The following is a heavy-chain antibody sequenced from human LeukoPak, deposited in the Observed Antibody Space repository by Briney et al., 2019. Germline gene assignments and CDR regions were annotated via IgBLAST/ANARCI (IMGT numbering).Heavy chain of an antibody. CDR1: GYTFTSYD. Sequence: ASVKVSCKASGYTFTSYDINWVRQATGQGLEWMGWMNPNSGNTGYAQKFQGRVTITRNTSISTAYMELSSLRSEDTAVYYCARGTTVTPTYYYYMDVWGKGTTVTVSS. V-gene: IGHV1-8*03. CDR3: ARGTTVTPTYYYYMDV. CDR2: MNPNSGNT. D-gene: IGHD4-11*01. J-gene: IGHJ6*03.